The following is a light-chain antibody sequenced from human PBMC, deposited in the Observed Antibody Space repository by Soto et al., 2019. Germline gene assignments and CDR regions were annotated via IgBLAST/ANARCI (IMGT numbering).Light chain of an antibody. CDR2: DAA. CDR1: QSVSSY. CDR3: QQRSKWPST. Sequence: EIVLTQSPVTLSLSPGERATLSCRASQSVSSYLAWYQQKPGQAPRLLIYDAAKRATGIPARFSGSGSGTDFTLTISSLEPEDFAVYYCQQRSKWPSTFGGGTKVEIK. V-gene: IGKV3-11*01. J-gene: IGKJ4*01.